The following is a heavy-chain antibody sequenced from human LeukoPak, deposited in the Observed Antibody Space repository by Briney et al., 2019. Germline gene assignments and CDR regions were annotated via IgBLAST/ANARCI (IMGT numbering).Heavy chain of an antibody. V-gene: IGHV3-30*02. J-gene: IGHJ5*02. Sequence: PGGSLRLSCAAPGFTFSSYGMHWGRQAPGKGLGWVAFIRYDGSNKYYADSVKGRFTISRDNSKNTLYLQMNSLRAEDTAVYYCAKDTPIVAWGQGTLVTVSS. CDR2: IRYDGSNK. CDR1: GFTFSSYG. CDR3: AKDTPIVA. D-gene: IGHD2-15*01.